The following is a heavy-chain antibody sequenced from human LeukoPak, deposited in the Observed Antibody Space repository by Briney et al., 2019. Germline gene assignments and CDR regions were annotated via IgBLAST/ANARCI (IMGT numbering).Heavy chain of an antibody. CDR3: ARANSIVVVPAASYFDY. Sequence: ASVKVSFKASGYTFTGYYMHWVRQAPGQGLEWMGWINPNSGGTNYAQKFQGRVTMTRDTSISTAYMELSRLGSDDTAVYHCARANSIVVVPAASYFDYWGQGNLVTVSS. CDR1: GYTFTGYY. D-gene: IGHD2-2*01. J-gene: IGHJ4*02. CDR2: INPNSGGT. V-gene: IGHV1-2*02.